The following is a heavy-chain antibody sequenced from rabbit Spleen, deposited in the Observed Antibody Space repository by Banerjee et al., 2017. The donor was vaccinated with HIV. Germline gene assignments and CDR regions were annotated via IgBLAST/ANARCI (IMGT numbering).Heavy chain of an antibody. D-gene: IGHD8-1*01. CDR1: GFDFSNYG. V-gene: IGHV1S45*01. Sequence: QEQLVESGGGLVQPGGSLKLSCKASGFDFSNYGVTWVRQAPGKGLEWIACINVVTGKAVYASWAKGRFTISKTSSTTVTLQMTSLTAADTATYFCARDAGTSFSTYGMDLWGPGTLVTVS. J-gene: IGHJ6*01. CDR2: INVVTGKA. CDR3: ARDAGTSFSTYGMDL.